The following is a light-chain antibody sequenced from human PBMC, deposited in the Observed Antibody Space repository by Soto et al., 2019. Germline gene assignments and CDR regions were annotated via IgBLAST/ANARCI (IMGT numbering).Light chain of an antibody. CDR3: AAWDDSLSGPV. CDR2: RNN. CDR1: SSNIGSNS. Sequence: QSVLTQPPSASGTPGQRVTISCSGSSSNIGSNSVCWYQQLPGTAPKLLIYRNNQRPSRVPDRFSVSKSGTSASLAIGGLRSEDEADYYCAAWDDSLSGPVFGGGTKLTVL. J-gene: IGLJ3*02. V-gene: IGLV1-47*01.